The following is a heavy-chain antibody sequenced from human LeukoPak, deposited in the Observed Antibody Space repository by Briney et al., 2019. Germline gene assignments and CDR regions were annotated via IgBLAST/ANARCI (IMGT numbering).Heavy chain of an antibody. CDR3: ARDHALITRGPLDY. CDR2: ISAYNGNT. D-gene: IGHD7-27*01. CDR1: GYTFTSYG. V-gene: IGHV1-18*01. Sequence: GASVKVSCKASGYTFTSYGISWVRQAPGQGLEWMGWISAYNGNTNYAQKLQGRVTMTTDTSTSTAYMELRSLRSDDTAVYYCARDHALITRGPLDYWGQGTLVTVSS. J-gene: IGHJ4*02.